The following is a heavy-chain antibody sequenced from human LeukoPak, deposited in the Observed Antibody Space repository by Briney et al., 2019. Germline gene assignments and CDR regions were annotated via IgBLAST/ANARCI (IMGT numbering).Heavy chain of an antibody. CDR2: ISGSGGST. Sequence: GGSLRLSCAASGFILSSYAMSWVRQAPGKGLEWVSAISGSGGSTYYADSVKGRFTISRDNSKNTLHLQMNSLRADDTAVYYCAKDHYGSGSTTLDYWGQGTLVTVSS. CDR3: AKDHYGSGSTTLDY. CDR1: GFILSSYA. D-gene: IGHD3-10*01. J-gene: IGHJ4*02. V-gene: IGHV3-23*01.